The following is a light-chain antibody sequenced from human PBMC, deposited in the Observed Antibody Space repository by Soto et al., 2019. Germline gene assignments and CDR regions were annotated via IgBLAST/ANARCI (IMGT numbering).Light chain of an antibody. CDR3: SSYTTSSTYV. CDR1: SSDVGSYNR. CDR2: DVS. V-gene: IGLV2-18*02. J-gene: IGLJ1*01. Sequence: QSVLTQPPSVSGSPGQSVTISCNRTSSDVGSYNRVSWYQQPPGTAPKLMIYDVSNRPSGIPDRFSGSKSGNAASLTISGLQAEDEADYYCSSYTTSSTYVFGTGTKVTVL.